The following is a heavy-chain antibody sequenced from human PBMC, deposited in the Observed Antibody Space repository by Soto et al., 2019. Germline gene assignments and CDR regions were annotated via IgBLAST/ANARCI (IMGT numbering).Heavy chain of an antibody. CDR3: ARFLPSARGVVDY. D-gene: IGHD6-6*01. J-gene: IGHJ4*02. CDR1: GFTFSDYY. V-gene: IGHV3-11*01. Sequence: GGSLRLSCAASGFTFSDYYMSWIRQAPGKGLEWVSYISSSGSTIYYADSVKGRFTISRDNAKNSLYLQMNSLRADDTAVYYCARFLPSARGVVDYWGQGTLVTVSS. CDR2: ISSSGSTI.